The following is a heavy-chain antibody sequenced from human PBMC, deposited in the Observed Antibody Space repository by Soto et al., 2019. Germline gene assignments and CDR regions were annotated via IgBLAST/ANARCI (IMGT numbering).Heavy chain of an antibody. D-gene: IGHD1-26*01. CDR3: TSHTGIGASIVGAQG. V-gene: IGHV3-73*02. CDR2: IRSKANSYAT. J-gene: IGHJ4*02. CDR1: GFTFSGSA. Sequence: EVQLVESGGGLVQPGGSLKLSCAASGFTFSGSAMHWVRQASGKGLEWVGRIRSKANSYATAYAASVKGRFTISRDDSKNTAYLQMRSLKTEDTAVYYCTSHTGIGASIVGAQGWGQGTLVTVSS.